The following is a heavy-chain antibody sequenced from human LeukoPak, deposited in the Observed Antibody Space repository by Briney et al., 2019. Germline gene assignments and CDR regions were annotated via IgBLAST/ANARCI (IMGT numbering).Heavy chain of an antibody. CDR2: IAPSGNT. J-gene: IGHJ4*02. CDR3: AREGLDGSPLEFYFDS. Sequence: GGSLRLSCAASGFAFRNYAMNWVRQAPGKGLEWVAVIAPSGNTYQPDSLKGRFTISRDNSKNTVYLQMNTLRAEDTATYYCAREGLDGSPLEFYFDSWGQGILAIVSS. V-gene: IGHV3-23*01. D-gene: IGHD1-1*01. CDR1: GFAFRNYA.